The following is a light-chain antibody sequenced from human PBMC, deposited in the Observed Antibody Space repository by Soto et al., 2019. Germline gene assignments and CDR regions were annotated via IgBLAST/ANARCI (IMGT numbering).Light chain of an antibody. CDR1: SSDVGGCNY. CDR2: VVS. V-gene: IGLV2-14*01. Sequence: QSALTQPASVSGSPGQSITISCTGTSSDVGGCNYVSWYQQHPGKAPKLMVYVVSNRTSGVSNRFSGSESGNTASLTIYGLQAEDEAEYYYSYYSSSSTLFVFGTGTKLTVL. CDR3: SYYSSSSTLFV. J-gene: IGLJ1*01.